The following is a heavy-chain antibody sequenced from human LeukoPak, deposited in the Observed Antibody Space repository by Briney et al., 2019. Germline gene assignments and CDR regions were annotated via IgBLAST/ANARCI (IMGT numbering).Heavy chain of an antibody. Sequence: PGGSLRLSCAASGFTFSSYGMHWVRQAPGKGLEWVAVIWYDGSNKYYADSVKGRFTISRDNSKNTLYLQMNSLRAEDTAVYYCAREYGDYSHYVDYYGMDVWGQGTTVTVSS. V-gene: IGHV3-33*01. J-gene: IGHJ6*02. D-gene: IGHD4-17*01. CDR2: IWYDGSNK. CDR1: GFTFSSYG. CDR3: AREYGDYSHYVDYYGMDV.